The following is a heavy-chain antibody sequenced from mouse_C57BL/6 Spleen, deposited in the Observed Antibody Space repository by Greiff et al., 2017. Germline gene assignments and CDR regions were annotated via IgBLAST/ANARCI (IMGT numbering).Heavy chain of an antibody. Sequence: EVQLVESGGGLVKPGGSLKLSCAASGFTFSSYAMSWVRQTPEKRLEWVATISDGGSYTYYPDNVKGRFTISRDNAKNNLYLQMSHLKSEDTAMYYCARDEGGDYAMDYWGQGTSVTVSS. J-gene: IGHJ4*01. CDR3: ARDEGGDYAMDY. CDR1: GFTFSSYA. CDR2: ISDGGSYT. V-gene: IGHV5-4*01.